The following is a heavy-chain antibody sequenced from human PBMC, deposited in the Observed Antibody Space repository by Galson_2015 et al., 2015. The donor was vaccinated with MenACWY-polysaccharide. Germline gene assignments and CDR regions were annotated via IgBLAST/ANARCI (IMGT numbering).Heavy chain of an antibody. J-gene: IGHJ4*02. V-gene: IGHV3-48*03. CDR2: ITSGGGTI. CDR1: GFTFSSYE. Sequence: SLRLSCAASGFTFSSYEMNWVRQAPGKGLEWISYITSGGGTIYYADSVKGRFTISRDNAKNSVYLQMSSLRAEDTAVYYCARDSAWGILRGGFYFDFWGQGTLVTVSS. D-gene: IGHD3-16*01. CDR3: ARDSAWGILRGGFYFDF.